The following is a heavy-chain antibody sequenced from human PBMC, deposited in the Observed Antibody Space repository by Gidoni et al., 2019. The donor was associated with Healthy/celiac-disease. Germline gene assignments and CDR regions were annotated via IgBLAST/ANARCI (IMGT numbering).Heavy chain of an antibody. V-gene: IGHV1-18*01. CDR2: ISAYNGNT. Sequence: QVQLVQSGAEVKTPGASVTVSCKASGSTFTSYGISWVRQAPGQGLEWMGWISAYNGNTNYAQKLQGRVTMTTDTSTSTAYMELRSLRSDDTAVYYCARDLSAGYSGYDLAYWGQGTLVTVSS. CDR3: ARDLSAGYSGYDLAY. CDR1: GSTFTSYG. D-gene: IGHD5-12*01. J-gene: IGHJ4*02.